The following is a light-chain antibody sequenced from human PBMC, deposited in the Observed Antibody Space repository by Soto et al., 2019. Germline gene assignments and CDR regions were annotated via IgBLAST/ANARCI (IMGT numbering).Light chain of an antibody. V-gene: IGLV2-14*01. CDR2: DVS. Sequence: QSALTQPASVSGSPGQSITISCTGTSSDVGGYNYVSWYQQHPGKAPKLMIYDVSNRPSGVSNRFSGSKSGNTASLTISGLQAADEADYYCSSYTSSSTLVVFGGGTQLNVL. CDR1: SSDVGGYNY. CDR3: SSYTSSSTLVV. J-gene: IGLJ2*01.